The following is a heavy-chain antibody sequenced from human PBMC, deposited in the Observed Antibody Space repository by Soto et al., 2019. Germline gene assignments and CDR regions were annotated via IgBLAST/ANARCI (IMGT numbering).Heavy chain of an antibody. CDR3: AKDKSYSSGWHSFDY. D-gene: IGHD6-19*01. J-gene: IGHJ4*02. CDR2: ISWNSGSI. Sequence: GGSLRLSCAASGFTFDDYAMHWVRQAPGKGLEWVSGISWNSGSIGYADSVKGRFTISRDNAKNSLYLQMNSLRAEDTALYYCAKDKSYSSGWHSFDYWGQGTLVTVSS. V-gene: IGHV3-9*01. CDR1: GFTFDDYA.